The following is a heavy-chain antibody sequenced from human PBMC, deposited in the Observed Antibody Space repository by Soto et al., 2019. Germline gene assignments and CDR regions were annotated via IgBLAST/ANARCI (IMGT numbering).Heavy chain of an antibody. D-gene: IGHD3-3*01. J-gene: IGHJ4*02. V-gene: IGHV1-8*01. Sequence: ASVKVSCKASGYTFTSYDINWVRQATGQGLEWMGWMNPNSGNTGHAQKFQGRVTMTRNTSISTAYMELSSLRSEDTAVYYCARGLLNRVVTIFGVAARYYFDYWGQGTLVTVSS. CDR3: ARGLLNRVVTIFGVAARYYFDY. CDR1: GYTFTSYD. CDR2: MNPNSGNT.